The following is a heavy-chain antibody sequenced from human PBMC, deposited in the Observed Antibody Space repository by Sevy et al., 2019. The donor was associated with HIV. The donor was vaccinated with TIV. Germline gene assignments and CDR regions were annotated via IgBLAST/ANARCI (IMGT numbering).Heavy chain of an antibody. CDR1: GGSISSYY. CDR3: ARVVLWFGELSSYYYYGMDV. J-gene: IGHJ6*02. D-gene: IGHD3-10*01. Sequence: SETLSLTCTVSGGSISSYYWSWIRQPPGKGLEWIGYIYYSGSTNYNPSLKSRVTISVDTSKNQFSLKLSSVTTADTAVYYCARVVLWFGELSSYYYYGMDVWGQGTTVTVSS. V-gene: IGHV4-59*01. CDR2: IYYSGST.